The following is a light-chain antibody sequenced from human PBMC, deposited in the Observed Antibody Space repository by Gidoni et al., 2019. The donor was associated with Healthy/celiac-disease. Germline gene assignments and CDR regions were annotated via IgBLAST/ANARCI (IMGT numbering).Light chain of an antibody. V-gene: IGKV1-5*03. CDR2: KAS. CDR1: QSISSW. CDR3: QQYNSYSWT. Sequence: DNQMTQPPSTLSASVGDRVTITCRASQSISSWLAWYQQKPGQAPKLLIYKASSLESGVPSRFSGSGSGTEFTLTISSLQPDDFATYYCQQYNSYSWTFGQGTKVEIK. J-gene: IGKJ1*01.